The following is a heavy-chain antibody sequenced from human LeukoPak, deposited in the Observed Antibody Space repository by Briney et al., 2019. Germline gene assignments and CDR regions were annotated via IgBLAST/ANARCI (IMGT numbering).Heavy chain of an antibody. V-gene: IGHV3-23*01. CDR2: ISGSGGST. Sequence: GGSLRLSCAASGFTFSSYAMSWVRQAPGKGLEWVSAISGSGGSTYYADSVKGRFTISRDNSKNTLYVQMNSLRADDTAIYYCANDYGSGLQVFDYWGQGTLVTVSS. J-gene: IGHJ4*02. D-gene: IGHD6-25*01. CDR1: GFTFSSYA. CDR3: ANDYGSGLQVFDY.